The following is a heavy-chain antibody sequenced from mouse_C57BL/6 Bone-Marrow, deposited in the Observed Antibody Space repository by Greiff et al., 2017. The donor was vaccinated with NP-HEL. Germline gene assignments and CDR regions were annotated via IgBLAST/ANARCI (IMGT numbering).Heavy chain of an antibody. CDR3: VRGGEYFDV. CDR2: IRSKSNNYAT. CDR1: GFSFNTYA. V-gene: IGHV10-1*01. J-gene: IGHJ1*03. Sequence: EVKVVESGGGLVQPKGSLKLSCAASGFSFNTYAMNWVRQAPGKGLEWVARIRSKSNNYATYYADSVKDRFTISRDDSESMLYLQMNNVKTEDTAMYYCVRGGEYFDVWGTGTTVTVSS.